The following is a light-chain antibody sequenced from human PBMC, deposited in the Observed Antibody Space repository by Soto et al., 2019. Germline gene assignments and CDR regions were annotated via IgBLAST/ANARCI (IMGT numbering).Light chain of an antibody. CDR3: QQRRDWHLT. J-gene: IGKJ4*01. V-gene: IGKV3-11*01. CDR2: DAS. Sequence: PGERATLSCRASQSVSSYLAWYQQKPGQAPRLLISDASNRATGIPARFSGSGSGTDFTLTVSRLEPEDFAVYYCQQRRDWHLTFGGGTKVEI. CDR1: QSVSSY.